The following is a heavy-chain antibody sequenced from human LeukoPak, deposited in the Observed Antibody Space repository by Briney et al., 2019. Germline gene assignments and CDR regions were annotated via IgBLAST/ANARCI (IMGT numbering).Heavy chain of an antibody. D-gene: IGHD3-10*01. CDR1: GGSISSYY. J-gene: IGHJ4*02. CDR3: ARVKSSYYGSGSYSDY. V-gene: IGHV4-4*07. Sequence: SETLSLTCTVSGGSISSYYWSWIRQPAGKGLEWIGRIYTSGSTNYNPSLKSRVTMSVDTSKNQFSLKLSSVTAADTAVYYCARVKSSYYGSGSYSDYWGRGTLVTVSS. CDR2: IYTSGST.